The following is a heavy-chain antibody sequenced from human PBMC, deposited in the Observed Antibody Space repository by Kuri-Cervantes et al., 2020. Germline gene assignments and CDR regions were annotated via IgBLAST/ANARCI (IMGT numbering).Heavy chain of an antibody. D-gene: IGHD3-22*01. Sequence: GESLKISCAASGFTFSSYSMNWVRQAPGKGLEWVSSISSSSSYIYYADSVKGRFTISRDNAKNSLYLQMNSLRAEDTAVYYCARGRRPYYYDSPGDYWGQGTLVTVSS. V-gene: IGHV3-21*01. CDR2: ISSSSSYI. CDR1: GFTFSSYS. J-gene: IGHJ4*02. CDR3: ARGRRPYYYDSPGDY.